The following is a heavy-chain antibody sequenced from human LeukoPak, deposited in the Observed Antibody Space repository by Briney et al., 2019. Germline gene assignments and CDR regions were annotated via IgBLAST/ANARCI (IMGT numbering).Heavy chain of an antibody. CDR3: AKIKWPASDY. CDR2: ISGSGGNS. CDR1: GFTFSSYA. V-gene: IGHV3-23*01. Sequence: PGGFLRLSCAASGFTFSSYAMSWVRQAPGKGLEWVSAISGSGGNSYYADSVKGRFTISRDNSKNTLYLQMNSLRVEDTAVYYCAKIKWPASDYWGQGTLATVSS. D-gene: IGHD2-8*01. J-gene: IGHJ4*02.